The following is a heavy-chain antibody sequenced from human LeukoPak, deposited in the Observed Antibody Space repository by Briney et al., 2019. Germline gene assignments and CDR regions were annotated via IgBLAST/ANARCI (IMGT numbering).Heavy chain of an antibody. V-gene: IGHV1-18*01. CDR2: ISAFNGIT. Sequence: ASVKVSCKASGYILNTYAVNWVRQTPGQGLEWMGWISAFNGITGYTHNLQGRATMTTDTSTSTAYMEVRSLTSDDTAVYYCASAVSSYYYDSRDVFDVWGQGTMVTVSS. D-gene: IGHD3-22*01. J-gene: IGHJ3*01. CDR3: ASAVSSYYYDSRDVFDV. CDR1: GYILNTYA.